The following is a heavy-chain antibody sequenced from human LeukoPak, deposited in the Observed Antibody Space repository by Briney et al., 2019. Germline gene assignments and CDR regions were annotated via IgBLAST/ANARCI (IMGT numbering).Heavy chain of an antibody. D-gene: IGHD3-3*01. V-gene: IGHV1-2*02. J-gene: IGHJ4*02. Sequence: ASVKVSCKASGYTFTAYYLYRVRQAPGQGLEWMGWIHPDSGDTAYAQKFQGRVTLTRDTSISTAYMEVDRLRSDDTAIYYCARDPGRFERDFWGQGTLVTVSS. CDR3: ARDPGRFERDF. CDR2: IHPDSGDT. CDR1: GYTFTAYY.